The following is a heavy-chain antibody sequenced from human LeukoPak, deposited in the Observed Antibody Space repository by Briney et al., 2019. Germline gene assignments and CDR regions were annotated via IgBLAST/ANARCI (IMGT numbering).Heavy chain of an antibody. CDR2: ISAYNGNT. V-gene: IGHV1-18*01. CDR3: ARVYQLLLDY. CDR1: GGTFSSYA. D-gene: IGHD2-2*01. Sequence: ASVEVSCKASGGTFSSYAISWVRQAPGQGLEWMGWISAYNGNTNYAQKLQGRVTMTTDTSTSTAYMELRSLRSDDTAVYYCARVYQLLLDYWGQGTLVTVSS. J-gene: IGHJ4*02.